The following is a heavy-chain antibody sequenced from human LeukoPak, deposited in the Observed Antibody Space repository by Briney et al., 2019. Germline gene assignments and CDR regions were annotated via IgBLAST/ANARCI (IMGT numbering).Heavy chain of an antibody. CDR2: IIPIFGTA. V-gene: IGHV1-69*13. D-gene: IGHD6-13*01. Sequence: GASVKVSFKASGGTFSSYAISWVRQAPGQGLEWMGGIIPIFGTANYAQKFQGRVTITADESTSTAYMELSSLRSEDTAVYYCARGGSSSWYQESGYYYYGMDVWGQGTTVTVSS. CDR3: ARGGSSSWYQESGYYYYGMDV. CDR1: GGTFSSYA. J-gene: IGHJ6*02.